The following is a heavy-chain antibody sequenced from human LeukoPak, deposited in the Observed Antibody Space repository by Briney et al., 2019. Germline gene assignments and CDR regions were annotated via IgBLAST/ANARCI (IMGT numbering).Heavy chain of an antibody. Sequence: PGGSLRLSCAASGFTFSSYSMNWVRQAPGKGLEWVSSISSSSRYIYYADSVKGRFTISRDNSKNTLYLQMNSLRAEDTAVYYCANRGRLVPDHDAFDIWGQGTMVTVSS. V-gene: IGHV3-21*01. CDR3: ANRGRLVPDHDAFDI. J-gene: IGHJ3*02. CDR1: GFTFSSYS. CDR2: ISSSSRYI. D-gene: IGHD6-19*01.